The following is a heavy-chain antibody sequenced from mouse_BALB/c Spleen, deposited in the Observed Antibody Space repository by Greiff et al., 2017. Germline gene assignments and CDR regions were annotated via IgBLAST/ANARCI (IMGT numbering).Heavy chain of an antibody. D-gene: IGHD2-4*01. CDR2: IWGDGST. Sequence: VQGVESGPGLVAPSQSLSITCTVSGFSLTGYGVNWVRQPPGKGLEWLGMIWGDGSTDYNSALKSRLSNSKDNSNSQAFLKMNSLQTDDTARYCCARDAIYYDYGEGGLYAMDYWGQGTSVTVSS. J-gene: IGHJ4*01. CDR1: GFSLTGYG. V-gene: IGHV2-6-7*01. CDR3: ARDAIYYDYGEGGLYAMDY.